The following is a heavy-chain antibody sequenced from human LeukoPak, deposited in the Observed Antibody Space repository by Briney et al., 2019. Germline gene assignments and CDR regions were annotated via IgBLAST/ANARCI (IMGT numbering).Heavy chain of an antibody. CDR2: IIPIFGTA. J-gene: IGHJ5*02. D-gene: IGHD6-19*01. CDR3: ARAQWLGYNWFDR. V-gene: IGHV1-69*13. CDR1: GGTFSSYA. Sequence: SVKVSCKAFGGTFSSYAISWVRQAPGQGLEWMGGIIPIFGTANYAQKFQGRVTITADESTSTAYMELSSLRSEDTAVYYCARAQWLGYNWFDRWGQGTLVTVSS.